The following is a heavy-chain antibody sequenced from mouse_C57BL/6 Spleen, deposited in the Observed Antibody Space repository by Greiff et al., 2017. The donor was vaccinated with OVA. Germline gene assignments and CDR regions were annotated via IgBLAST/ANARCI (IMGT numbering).Heavy chain of an antibody. CDR1: GYTFTSYD. Sequence: VQLKESGPELVKPGASVKLSCKASGYTFTSYDINWVKQRPGQGLEWIGWIYPRDGSTKYNEKFKGKATLTVDTSSSTAYMELHSLTSEDSAVYFCARNGYYDHYAMDYWGQGTSVTVSS. CDR3: ARNGYYDHYAMDY. CDR2: IYPRDGST. V-gene: IGHV1-85*01. J-gene: IGHJ4*01. D-gene: IGHD2-3*01.